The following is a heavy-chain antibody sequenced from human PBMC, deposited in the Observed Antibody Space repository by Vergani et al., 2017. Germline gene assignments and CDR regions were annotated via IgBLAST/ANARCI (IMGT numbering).Heavy chain of an antibody. CDR2: IRYDGSKK. V-gene: IGHV3-30*02. D-gene: IGHD3-22*01. Sequence: QVQLVESGGGVVQPGGSLRLSCAASGFTFSSYGMHWVRQAPGKGLEWVAFIRYDGSKKYYADSVKGRFTISRDNSKNTLYLQMNSLRAEDTAVYYCAKMGNYYDSSGYLLGSAFVIWGQGTMVTVSS. J-gene: IGHJ3*02. CDR3: AKMGNYYDSSGYLLGSAFVI. CDR1: GFTFSSYG.